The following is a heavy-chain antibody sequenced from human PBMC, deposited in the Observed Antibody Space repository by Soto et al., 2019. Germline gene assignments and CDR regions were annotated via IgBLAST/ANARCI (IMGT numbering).Heavy chain of an antibody. Sequence: PSETLSLTCAVYGGSFSGYYWSWIRQPPGKGLEWIGEINHSGSTNYNPSLKSRVTISVDTSKNQFSLKLSSVTAADTAVYYCASIAARLHHYYSGMDVWGQGTTVTVSS. J-gene: IGHJ6*02. D-gene: IGHD6-6*01. V-gene: IGHV4-34*01. CDR1: GGSFSGYY. CDR3: ASIAARLHHYYSGMDV. CDR2: INHSGST.